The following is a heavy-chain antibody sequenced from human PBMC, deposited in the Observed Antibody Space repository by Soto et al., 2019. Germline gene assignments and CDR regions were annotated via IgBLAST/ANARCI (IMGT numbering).Heavy chain of an antibody. CDR1: GFTFNSYA. Sequence: GGSLRLSCSASGFTFNSYAMHWVRQAPGKGLEFVSAISSYGADTYYADSVKGRFAISRDNSKNTLYLQMSSLRAEDTALSYPVKEASMRSAWYRHFDYSGQGALVTVSS. J-gene: IGHJ4*02. D-gene: IGHD6-19*01. CDR3: VKEASMRSAWYRHFDY. V-gene: IGHV3-64D*06. CDR2: ISSYGADT.